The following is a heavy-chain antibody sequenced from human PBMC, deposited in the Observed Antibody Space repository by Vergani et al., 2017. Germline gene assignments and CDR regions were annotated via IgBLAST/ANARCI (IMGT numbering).Heavy chain of an antibody. CDR2: ISWNSGSI. CDR1: GFTFDDYA. Sequence: EVQLVESGGGLVQPGRSLRLSCAASGFTFDDYAMHWVRQAPGKGLEWVSGISWNSGSIGYADSVKGRFTISRDNAKNSLYLQMNSLRAEDTALYYCAKDIEWRLDYGDYKGSLFQHWGQGTLVTVSS. CDR3: AKDIEWRLDYGDYKGSLFQH. D-gene: IGHD4-17*01. J-gene: IGHJ1*01. V-gene: IGHV3-9*01.